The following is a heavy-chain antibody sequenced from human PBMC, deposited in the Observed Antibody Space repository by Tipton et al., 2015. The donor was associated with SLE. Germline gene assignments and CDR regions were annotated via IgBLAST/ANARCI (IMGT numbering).Heavy chain of an antibody. Sequence: SLRLSCIGSGFTSSKDNMIWVRQAPGKGLEWISYITPGSESIFYSDSVKGRFTISRDNGNNAMFLQMNSLTVEDTAVYFCASGPGREWLVRFAYWGQGTLVTVSS. CDR3: ASGPGREWLVRFAY. CDR2: ITPGSESI. D-gene: IGHD6-19*01. J-gene: IGHJ4*02. CDR1: GFTSSKDN. V-gene: IGHV3-48*04.